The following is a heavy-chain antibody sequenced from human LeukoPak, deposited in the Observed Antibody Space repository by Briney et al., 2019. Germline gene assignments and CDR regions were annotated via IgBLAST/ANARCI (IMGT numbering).Heavy chain of an antibody. J-gene: IGHJ3*02. CDR1: GGTFSSYA. D-gene: IGHD3-22*01. CDR2: IIPIFGTA. Sequence: SVKVSCKASGGTFSSYAISWVRQAPGQGLEWMGRIIPIFGTANYAQKFQGRVTITTDESTSTAYIELSSLRSDDTAVYYCAREAMIVVVASGNDAFDIRGQGTMVTVSS. CDR3: AREAMIVVVASGNDAFDI. V-gene: IGHV1-69*05.